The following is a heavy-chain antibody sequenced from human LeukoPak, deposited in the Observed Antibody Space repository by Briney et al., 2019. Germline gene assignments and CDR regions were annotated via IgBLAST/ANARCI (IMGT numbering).Heavy chain of an antibody. CDR2: MNPNSGDT. J-gene: IGHJ6*03. CDR3: ARQSYYGSGSYSYYYYMDV. V-gene: IGHV1-8*03. D-gene: IGHD3-10*01. CDR1: GYTFTSHD. Sequence: ASMKVSCKASGYTFTSHDINWVRQATGQGLEWMGWMNPNSGDTGYAQKFQGRVTITADESTSTAYMELSSLRSEDTAVYYCARQSYYGSGSYSYYYYMDVWGKGTTVTISS.